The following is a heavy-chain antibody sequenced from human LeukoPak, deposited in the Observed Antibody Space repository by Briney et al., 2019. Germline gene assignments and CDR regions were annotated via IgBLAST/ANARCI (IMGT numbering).Heavy chain of an antibody. CDR1: GYTFTSYG. Sequence: ASVKVSCKASGYTFTSYGISWVRQAPGQGLEWMGWISAYNGNTNYAQKLQGRVTMTTDTSTSTAYMELRSLRSDDTAVYYCARDPSRLYYYYYMDVWGKGTTVTVSS. V-gene: IGHV1-18*01. J-gene: IGHJ6*03. CDR2: ISAYNGNT. CDR3: ARDPSRLYYYYYMDV.